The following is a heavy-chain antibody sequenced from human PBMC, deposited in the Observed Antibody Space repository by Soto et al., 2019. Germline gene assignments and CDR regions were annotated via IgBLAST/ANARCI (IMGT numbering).Heavy chain of an antibody. J-gene: IGHJ4*02. CDR2: IWYDGSNK. Sequence: QVQLVESGGGVVQPGRSLRLSCAASGFTFSSYGMHWVRQAPGKGLEWVAVIWYDGSNKYYADSVKGRFTISRDNSKNTLYLQMNSLRAEDTAVYSCARGMGSRGSPTPDYWGQGTLVTVSS. CDR3: ARGMGSRGSPTPDY. D-gene: IGHD2-8*01. CDR1: GFTFSSYG. V-gene: IGHV3-33*01.